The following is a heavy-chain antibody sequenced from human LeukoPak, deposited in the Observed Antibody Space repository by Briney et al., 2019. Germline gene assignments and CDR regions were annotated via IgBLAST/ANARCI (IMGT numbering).Heavy chain of an antibody. CDR1: GYTFTGYY. D-gene: IGHD3-22*01. CDR3: ARTYYDSSGYYFKYNWFDP. Sequence: ASVKVSCKASGYTFTGYYMHWVRQAPGQGLEWMGWINPNSGGTNYAQKFQGRVTMTRDTSISTAYVELSRLRSDDTAVYYCARTYYDSSGYYFKYNWFDPWGQGTLVTVSS. J-gene: IGHJ5*02. V-gene: IGHV1-2*02. CDR2: INPNSGGT.